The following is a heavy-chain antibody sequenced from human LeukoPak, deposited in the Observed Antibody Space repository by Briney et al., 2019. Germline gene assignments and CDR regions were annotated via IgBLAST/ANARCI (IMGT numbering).Heavy chain of an antibody. CDR2: INHSGST. Sequence: GSLRLSCAASGFTFSSYSMNWVRQAPGKGLEWIGEINHSGSTNYNPSLKSRVTISVDTSKNQFSLKLSSVTAADTAVYYCARTPLYSSSWYSGDAFDIWGQGTMVTVSS. CDR3: ARTPLYSSSWYSGDAFDI. V-gene: IGHV4-34*01. CDR1: GFTFSSYS. J-gene: IGHJ3*02. D-gene: IGHD6-13*01.